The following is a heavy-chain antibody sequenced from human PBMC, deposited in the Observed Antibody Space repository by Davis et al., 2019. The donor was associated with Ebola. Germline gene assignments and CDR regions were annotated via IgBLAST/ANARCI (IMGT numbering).Heavy chain of an antibody. Sequence: GSLRLSCAASGFIVSDKYMSWVRQAPGKGLEWVSVIYRDGRTYYADSVKGRFTISRDNSNNTVFLQMNSVRAEDTADYYCARRVYGDFWFFDLWGRGTRVTVSS. V-gene: IGHV3-53*01. CDR1: GFIVSDKY. CDR2: IYRDGRT. CDR3: ARRVYGDFWFFDL. D-gene: IGHD4-17*01. J-gene: IGHJ2*01.